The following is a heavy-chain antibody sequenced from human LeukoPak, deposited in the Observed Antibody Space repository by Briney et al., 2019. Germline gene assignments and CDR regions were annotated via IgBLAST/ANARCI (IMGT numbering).Heavy chain of an antibody. J-gene: IGHJ6*03. CDR1: GGSFSGYY. CDR2: INHSGST. D-gene: IGHD6-19*01. Sequence: SETLSLTCAVYGGSFSGYYWSWLRQPPGKGLEWIGEINHSGSTNYNPSLKSRVTISVDTSKNQFSLKLSSVTAADPAVYYCSGWAPLFYSGGWSYYYYYYYMDVWGKGTTVTVSS. V-gene: IGHV4-34*01. CDR3: SGWAPLFYSGGWSYYYYYYYMDV.